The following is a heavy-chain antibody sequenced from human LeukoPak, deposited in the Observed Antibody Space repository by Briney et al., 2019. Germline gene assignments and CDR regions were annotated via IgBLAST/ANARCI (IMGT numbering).Heavy chain of an antibody. V-gene: IGHV3-30-3*01. CDR3: ARGPESGSYYKYDY. J-gene: IGHJ4*02. D-gene: IGHD1-26*01. Sequence: GGSLRLSCAASGFTFSSYAMHWVHQAPGKGLEWVAVISYDGSNKYYADSVKGRFTISRDNSKNTLYLQMNSLRAEDTAVYYCARGPESGSYYKYDYWGQGTLVIVSS. CDR2: ISYDGSNK. CDR1: GFTFSSYA.